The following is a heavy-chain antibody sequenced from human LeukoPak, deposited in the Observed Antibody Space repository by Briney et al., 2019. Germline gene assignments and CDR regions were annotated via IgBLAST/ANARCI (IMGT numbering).Heavy chain of an antibody. J-gene: IGHJ4*02. CDR3: ARDSGVNYDVLTGYHMDYFDY. CDR2: IYTSGST. Sequence: SETLSLTCTVSGGSISSGSYYWSWIRQPAGKGLEWIGRIYTSGSTNYNPSLKSRVTISVDTSKNQFSLKLSSVTAADTAVYYCARDSGVNYDVLTGYHMDYFDYWGQGTLVTVSS. V-gene: IGHV4-61*02. CDR1: GGSISSGSYY. D-gene: IGHD3-9*01.